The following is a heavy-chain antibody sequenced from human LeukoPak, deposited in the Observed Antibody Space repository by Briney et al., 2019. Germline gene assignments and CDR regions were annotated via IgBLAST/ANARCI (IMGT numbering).Heavy chain of an antibody. D-gene: IGHD1-26*01. Sequence: GGSLRLSCAASGFTFSSYAMSWVRQAPGKGLEWVSAISGSGGSTYYADSVKGRFTISRDNSKNTLYLQMDSLRPEDTAVYYCASPRVVGTTTFHYFDYWGQGTLVTVSS. J-gene: IGHJ4*02. CDR2: ISGSGGST. CDR1: GFTFSSYA. CDR3: ASPRVVGTTTFHYFDY. V-gene: IGHV3-23*01.